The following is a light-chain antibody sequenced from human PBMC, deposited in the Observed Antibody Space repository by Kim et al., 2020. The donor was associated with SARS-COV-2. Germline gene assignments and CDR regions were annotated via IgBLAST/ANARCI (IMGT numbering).Light chain of an antibody. CDR1: SLRSYY. CDR3: NSRDSNDNVV. CDR2: GKN. J-gene: IGLJ2*01. Sequence: VALGQTVRITCQGDSLRSYYPTWYQQKPGQAPILVIYGKNNRHSGIPDRFSGTSSGNTASLTITGTQAGDEADYYCNSRDSNDNVVFGGGTQLTVL. V-gene: IGLV3-19*01.